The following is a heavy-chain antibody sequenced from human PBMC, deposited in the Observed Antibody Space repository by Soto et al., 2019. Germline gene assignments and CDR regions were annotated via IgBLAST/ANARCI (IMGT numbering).Heavy chain of an antibody. Sequence: PGGSLRLSCAGSGFTFDDYAMHWVRQAPGKGLEWVSGISWNSGSIGYADSVKGRFTISRDNGKNSLYLQMNSLRVEDTALYYCEKEKFVVPQNQQIDYWGQGPLVTVSS. CDR3: EKEKFVVPQNQQIDY. D-gene: IGHD2-15*01. CDR2: ISWNSGSI. CDR1: GFTFDDYA. J-gene: IGHJ4*02. V-gene: IGHV3-9*01.